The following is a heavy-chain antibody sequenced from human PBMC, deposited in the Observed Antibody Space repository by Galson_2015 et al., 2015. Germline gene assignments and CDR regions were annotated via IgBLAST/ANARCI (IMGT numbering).Heavy chain of an antibody. D-gene: IGHD2-2*01. CDR2: ITPIFGTA. Sequence: SVKVSCKASGGSFSIYDISWVRQAPGQGPQWMGGITPIFGTANYAQRFQGRVTITAEKSTSTAYMELSSLRSEDTAVCYCARASQDCSSNSCPYNYWGPGTLVTVSS. CDR3: ARASQDCSSNSCPYNY. J-gene: IGHJ4*02. V-gene: IGHV1-69*06. CDR1: GGSFSIYD.